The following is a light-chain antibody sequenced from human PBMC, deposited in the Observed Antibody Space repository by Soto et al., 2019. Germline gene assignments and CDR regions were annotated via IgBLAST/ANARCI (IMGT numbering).Light chain of an antibody. V-gene: IGKV4-1*01. CDR2: WAS. J-gene: IGKJ2*01. Sequence: DIVMTQSPDSLAVSLGERATIKCKSSRSVLYNSNTKNYLAWYQHKPGQPPKLLFYWASARESGVPDRFSGGESGTDSTLTINSLQAEDVAVYYCQQYYSTPYTFGQGTKLEIK. CDR3: QQYYSTPYT. CDR1: RSVLYNSNTKNY.